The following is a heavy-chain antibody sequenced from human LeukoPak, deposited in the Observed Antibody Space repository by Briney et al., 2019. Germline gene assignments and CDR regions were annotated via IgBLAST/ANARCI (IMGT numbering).Heavy chain of an antibody. CDR2: ISSSSSYI. V-gene: IGHV3-21*01. CDR3: ARSVVAASAESWFDP. CDR1: GFTFRSYS. D-gene: IGHD2-15*01. Sequence: GGSLRLSCAASGFTFRSYSMNWVRQAPGKGLEWVSSISSSSSYIYYADSVKGRFTISRDNAKNSLYLQMNSLRAEDTAVYYCARSVVAASAESWFDPWGQGTLVTVSS. J-gene: IGHJ5*02.